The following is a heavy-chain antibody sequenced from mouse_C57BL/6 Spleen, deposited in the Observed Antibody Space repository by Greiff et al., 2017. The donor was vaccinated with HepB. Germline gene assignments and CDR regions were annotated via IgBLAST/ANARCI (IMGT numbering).Heavy chain of an antibody. CDR2: INPNNGGT. CDR3: ARTPYYYGSPTWYFDV. Sequence: EVQLQQSGPELVKPGASVKISCKASGYTFTDYYMNWVKQSHGKSLEWIGDINPNNGGTSYNQKFKGKATLTVDKSSSTAYMELRSLTSEDSAVYYCARTPYYYGSPTWYFDVWGTGTTVTVSS. CDR1: GYTFTDYY. D-gene: IGHD1-1*01. J-gene: IGHJ1*03. V-gene: IGHV1-26*01.